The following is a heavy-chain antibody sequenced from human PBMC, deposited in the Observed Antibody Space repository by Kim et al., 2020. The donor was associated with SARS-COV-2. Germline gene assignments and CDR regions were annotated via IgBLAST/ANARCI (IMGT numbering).Heavy chain of an antibody. CDR1: GFTFSSYE. J-gene: IGHJ4*02. D-gene: IGHD1-26*01. CDR2: ISGSGTI. CDR3: ARSGGLDY. V-gene: IGHV3-48*03. Sequence: GGSLRLSCAASGFTFSSYEMNWVRQAPEKGLEWLSYISGSGTIYYADSVKGRFTISRDNAKNSLYLQMNSLRAEDSAVYYCARSGGLDYWGQGTLVNVSS.